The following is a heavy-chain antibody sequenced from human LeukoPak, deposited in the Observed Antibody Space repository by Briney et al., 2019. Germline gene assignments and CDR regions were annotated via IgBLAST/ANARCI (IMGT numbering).Heavy chain of an antibody. D-gene: IGHD5-18*01. J-gene: IGHJ4*02. CDR1: GDSISTYH. CDR3: ARDKRHSYGRYFDH. Sequence: SETLSLTCSVSGDSISTYHWNWIRKPPGKGLEWIGYMQSTGNSNYNPSLKSRVSMSVETSKNRIVLNLSSVTAADTAGYYCARDKRHSYGRYFDHWGQGLLVTVSS. V-gene: IGHV4-59*01. CDR2: MQSTGNS.